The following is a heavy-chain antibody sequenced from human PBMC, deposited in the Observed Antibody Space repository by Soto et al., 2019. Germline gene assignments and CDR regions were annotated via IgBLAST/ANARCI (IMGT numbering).Heavy chain of an antibody. CDR1: GFTFSTYA. CDR3: ATGPPAYRYFQH. D-gene: IGHD2-21*01. V-gene: IGHV3-23*01. CDR2: ISGSGDST. J-gene: IGHJ1*01. Sequence: EVQLLESGGGLVQPGGSLRLSCAASGFTFSTYAMSWVRQAPGKGLEWVSVISGSGDSTNYAESVKGRFTISRDNSKNTMYLQMNSLRAEDTAVYYCATGPPAYRYFQHWGQGTLVTVSS.